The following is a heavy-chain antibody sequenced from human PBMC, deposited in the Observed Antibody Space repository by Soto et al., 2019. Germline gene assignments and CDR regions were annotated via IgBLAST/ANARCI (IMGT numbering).Heavy chain of an antibody. CDR3: AKGYQLLKGYYYGMDV. CDR1: GFTFSSYA. J-gene: IGHJ6*02. Sequence: LIISFAASGFTFSSYAMSWVRQAPGKGLEWVSAISGSGGSTYYADSVKGRFTISRDNSKNTLYLQMNSLRAEDTAVYYCAKGYQLLKGYYYGMDVWGQGTTVTVSS. CDR2: ISGSGGST. V-gene: IGHV3-23*01. D-gene: IGHD2-2*01.